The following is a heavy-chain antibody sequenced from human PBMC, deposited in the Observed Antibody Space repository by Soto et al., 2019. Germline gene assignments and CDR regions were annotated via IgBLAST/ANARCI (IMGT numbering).Heavy chain of an antibody. Sequence: AGGSLRLSCAASGFSFTNFATSWVRQAPGKGLEWVAGIGASGDITWYADSVKGRLSISRDNSKNTLYLQLNSLRFEDTAVYYCAKDDFTDRGDDYFDYWGPGXLVTVYS. CDR2: IGASGDIT. CDR3: AKDDFTDRGDDYFDY. CDR1: GFSFTNFA. J-gene: IGHJ4*02. V-gene: IGHV3-23*01. D-gene: IGHD2-21*02.